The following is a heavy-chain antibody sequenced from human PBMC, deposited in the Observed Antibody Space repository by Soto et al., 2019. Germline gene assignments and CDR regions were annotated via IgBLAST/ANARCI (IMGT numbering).Heavy chain of an antibody. CDR3: ARDLVVVPAAVYYYYGMDV. CDR1: GFIFSNYA. CDR2: ISASSTTI. J-gene: IGHJ6*02. V-gene: IGHV3-23*01. Sequence: EVQLLESGGGLVQPGGSLRLSCAASGFIFSNYAMRWVRQAPGKGLEWVSAISASSTTIYYADPVKGRFTISRDNSKNTLYLQMNSLRAEDTAVYYCARDLVVVPAAVYYYYGMDVWGQGTTVTVSS. D-gene: IGHD2-2*01.